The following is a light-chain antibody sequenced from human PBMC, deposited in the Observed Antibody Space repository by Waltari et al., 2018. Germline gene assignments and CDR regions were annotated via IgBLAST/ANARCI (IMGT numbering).Light chain of an antibody. CDR2: DVS. Sequence: QSALTQTASVSGCPGPSLPISCTGSRSDAGGYNYVSCYQQHPGKAPKLMIYDVSNRPSGVSNRFSGSKSGNTASLTISGLQAEDEADYYCSSYISSSTLELFGGGTSLTVL. CDR3: SSYISSSTLEL. V-gene: IGLV2-14*03. CDR1: RSDAGGYNY. J-gene: IGLJ2*01.